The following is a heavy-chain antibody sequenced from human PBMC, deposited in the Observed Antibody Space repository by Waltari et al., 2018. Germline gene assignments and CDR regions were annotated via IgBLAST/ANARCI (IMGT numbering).Heavy chain of an antibody. Sequence: QVQLQESGPGLVKPSQTLSLTCTVSGGSISSGSSYWSWIRQPAGKGLEWIGRIYTSGSTNYNPSLKSRVTISVDTSKNQFSLKLSSVTAADTAVYYCGAASPIGWFDPWGQGTLVTVSS. D-gene: IGHD6-25*01. CDR3: GAASPIGWFDP. J-gene: IGHJ5*02. V-gene: IGHV4-61*02. CDR2: IYTSGST. CDR1: GGSISSGSSY.